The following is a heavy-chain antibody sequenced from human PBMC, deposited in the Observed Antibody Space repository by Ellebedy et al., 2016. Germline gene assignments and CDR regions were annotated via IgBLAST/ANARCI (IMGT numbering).Heavy chain of an antibody. CDR3: AREGGNFYYYSRKEYFDY. CDR1: GFTFSSYS. CDR2: ISSSSSYI. V-gene: IGHV3-21*01. J-gene: IGHJ4*02. Sequence: GESLKISXAASGFTFSSYSMNWVRQAPGKGLEWVSSISSSSSYIYYADSVKGRFTISRDNAKNSLYLQMNSLRAEDTAVYYCAREGGNFYYYSRKEYFDYWGQGTLVTVSS. D-gene: IGHD3-22*01.